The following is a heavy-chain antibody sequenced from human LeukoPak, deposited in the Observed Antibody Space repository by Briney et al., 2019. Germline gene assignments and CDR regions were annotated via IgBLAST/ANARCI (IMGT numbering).Heavy chain of an antibody. V-gene: IGHV4-59*01. D-gene: IGHD3-3*01. CDR1: GGSISSYY. Sequence: SETLSLTCTVSGGSISSYYWSWIRQPPGKGLEWIGYIYYSGSTNYNPSLKSRVTISVDTSKNQFSLKLSSVTAADTAVYYCARGAEYYDFWSGYYQIEYYFDYWGQGTLVTVSS. J-gene: IGHJ4*02. CDR3: ARGAEYYDFWSGYYQIEYYFDY. CDR2: IYYSGST.